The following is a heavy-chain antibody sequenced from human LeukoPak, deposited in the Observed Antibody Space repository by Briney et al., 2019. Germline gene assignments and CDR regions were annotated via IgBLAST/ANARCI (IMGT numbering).Heavy chain of an antibody. D-gene: IGHD1-26*01. CDR2: ISYDGSNA. J-gene: IGHJ4*02. V-gene: IGHV3-30*18. CDR3: AKDPYSGTYTIDH. Sequence: PGRSLRLSCAASGFSFGGYGMHWVRQAPGKGLEWVAVISYDGSNAYYADSVKGRFTISRDNSKNTLYLQMNSLRAEDTAVYYCAKDPYSGTYTIDHWGQGTPVTVPS. CDR1: GFSFGGYG.